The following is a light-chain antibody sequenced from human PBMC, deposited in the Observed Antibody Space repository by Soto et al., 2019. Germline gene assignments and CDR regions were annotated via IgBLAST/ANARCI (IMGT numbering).Light chain of an antibody. J-gene: IGKJ4*01. CDR1: QDISNY. CDR3: QKYNSAPHT. Sequence: DIQMTQSPSPLSSSVGYIFTIACQASQDISNYLHWYQQKPGKAPKLLIYDASNLETGVPSRFSGGGSGTDFTFTISSLQPEDVATYYCQKYNSAPHTFGGGTKVDIK. V-gene: IGKV1-33*01. CDR2: DAS.